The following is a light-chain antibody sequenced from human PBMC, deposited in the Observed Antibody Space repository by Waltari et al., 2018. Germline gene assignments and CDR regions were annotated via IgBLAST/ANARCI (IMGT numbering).Light chain of an antibody. CDR1: YSNIGANY. V-gene: IGLV1-51*01. J-gene: IGLJ2*01. CDR2: DNN. Sequence: QSLLTQPPSVSAAPGQKVSISCSGRYSNIGANYVCWYQQFPGTAPKLLIYDNNERPSGIPDRFSGSKSGNSATLATTGRQTGDEADYYCGTWDSDLNTVLFGGGTKVTVL. CDR3: GTWDSDLNTVL.